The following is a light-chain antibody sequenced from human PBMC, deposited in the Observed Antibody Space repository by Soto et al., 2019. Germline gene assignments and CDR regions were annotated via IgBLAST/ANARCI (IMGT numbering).Light chain of an antibody. J-gene: IGKJ1*01. Sequence: DIQMTQSPSTLSASVGDRVTITCRASQSISNWLAWYQQKPGKAPKLLIYDASGLESGVPSRFSGSGSGTEFTLTVTSLQPEDFATYFCQQYDKYSTFGHGTKVDI. CDR2: DAS. CDR3: QQYDKYST. V-gene: IGKV1-5*01. CDR1: QSISNW.